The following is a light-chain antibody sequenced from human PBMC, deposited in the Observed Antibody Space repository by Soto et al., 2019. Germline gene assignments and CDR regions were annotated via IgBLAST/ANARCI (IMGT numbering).Light chain of an antibody. J-gene: IGKJ1*01. Sequence: DIQMTQSPSSVSASVGYRVTITCRASQAISSWLAWYQQKPGKAPKLLIYAASNLQSGVPSRFSGSESGTDFTLTISCLQPEDFATYYCQQYYSFPPTFGQGTKVDI. CDR3: QQYYSFPPT. CDR2: AAS. V-gene: IGKV1-12*01. CDR1: QAISSW.